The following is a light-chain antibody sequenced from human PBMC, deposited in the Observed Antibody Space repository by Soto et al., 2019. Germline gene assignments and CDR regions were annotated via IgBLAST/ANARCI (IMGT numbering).Light chain of an antibody. Sequence: QSVLTQPPSVSGAPGQRVTISCTGTSSDVGGYNYVSWYQHLPGKAPKLIIYYVSNRPSGVSDRFSGSKSGNTASLTISGLQAEDEADYYCSSHASSRTLVFGLGTKVTVL. CDR2: YVS. J-gene: IGLJ1*01. CDR1: SSDVGGYNY. V-gene: IGLV2-14*01. CDR3: SSHASSRTLV.